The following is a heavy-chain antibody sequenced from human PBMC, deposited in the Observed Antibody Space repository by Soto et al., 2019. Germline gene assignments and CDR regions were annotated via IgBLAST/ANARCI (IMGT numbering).Heavy chain of an antibody. CDR1: GFTVSSNY. Sequence: EVQLVESGGGLVQPGGSLRLSCAASGFTVSSNYMSWVRQAPGKGLEWVSVIYSGGSTYYADSVKGPLTISRHNSKNTLYLQMNSLRAEDTAVYYCARVFGSSFDPWGQGTLVTVSS. V-gene: IGHV3-53*04. D-gene: IGHD6-6*01. CDR3: ARVFGSSFDP. J-gene: IGHJ5*02. CDR2: IYSGGST.